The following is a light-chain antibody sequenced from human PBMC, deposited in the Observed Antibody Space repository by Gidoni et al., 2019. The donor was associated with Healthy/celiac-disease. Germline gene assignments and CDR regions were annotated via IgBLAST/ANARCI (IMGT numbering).Light chain of an antibody. J-gene: IGKJ4*01. CDR3: QQNDSTPNT. V-gene: IGKV1-39*01. CDR2: AAS. Sequence: DTQMTHSPSSLSASVGDRVTITCRASQRISSYLNWYQQKPGKAPKLLIYAASSLQSGVPSRFSGSGSGTDFTLTISSLQPEDFATYYCQQNDSTPNTFGGGTKVEIK. CDR1: QRISSY.